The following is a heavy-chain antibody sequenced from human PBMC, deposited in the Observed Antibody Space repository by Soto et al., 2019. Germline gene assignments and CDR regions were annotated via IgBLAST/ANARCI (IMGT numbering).Heavy chain of an antibody. V-gene: IGHV4-59*01. D-gene: IGHD7-27*01. CDR2: IYYSGST. CDR1: GGSISSYY. J-gene: IGHJ5*02. Sequence: PSETLSLTCTVSGGSISSYYWSWIRQPPGKGLEWIGYIYYSGSTNYNPSLKSRVTTTTDTSTSTAYMELRSLRSDDTAVYYCARAGDGDWFDPWGQGTLVTVSS. CDR3: ARAGDGDWFDP.